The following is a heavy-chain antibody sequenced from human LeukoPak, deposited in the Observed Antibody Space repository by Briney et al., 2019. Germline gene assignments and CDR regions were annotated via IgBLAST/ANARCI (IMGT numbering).Heavy chain of an antibody. CDR1: DGSIISSSYY. V-gene: IGHV4-39*07. CDR3: ASGSLCFDY. J-gene: IGHJ4*02. Sequence: SETLSLTCTVSDGSIISSSYYWGWIRQPPGKGLEWIGSIYYSGSTSYNPSLKSRVTISVDTSKNQFSLKLSSVTAADTAVYYCASGSLCFDYWGQGTLVTVSS. D-gene: IGHD6-19*01. CDR2: IYYSGST.